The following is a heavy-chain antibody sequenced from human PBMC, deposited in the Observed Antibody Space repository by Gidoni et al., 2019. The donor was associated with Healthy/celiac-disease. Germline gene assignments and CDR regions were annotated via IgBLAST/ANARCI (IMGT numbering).Heavy chain of an antibody. J-gene: IGHJ6*02. CDR3: ARGRFSGDYYRYYYGMDV. Sequence: QVQLQQWGAGLLKPSETLSLTCAVYGGSFSGYYWSWIRQPPGKGLEWIGEINHSGSTNYNPSLKSRVTISVDTSKNQFSLKLSSVTAADTAVYYCARGRFSGDYYRYYYGMDVWGQGTTVTVSS. CDR2: INHSGST. V-gene: IGHV4-34*01. D-gene: IGHD1-26*01. CDR1: GGSFSGYY.